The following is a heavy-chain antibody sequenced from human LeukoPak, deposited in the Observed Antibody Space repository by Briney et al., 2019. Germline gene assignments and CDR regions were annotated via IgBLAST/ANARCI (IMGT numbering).Heavy chain of an antibody. D-gene: IGHD3-16*01. V-gene: IGHV7-4-1*02. J-gene: IGHJ4*02. CDR3: ARDASMINFDY. Sequence: SVKVSCKASGYTFTVYSINWLRQAPGQGLEWMGWITTSTGKPTYAQGFTGRFVFSLDTSVSTTYLHINSLKAEDTAVYYCARDASMINFDYWGQGSLVTVSS. CDR2: ITTSTGKP. CDR1: GYTFTVYS.